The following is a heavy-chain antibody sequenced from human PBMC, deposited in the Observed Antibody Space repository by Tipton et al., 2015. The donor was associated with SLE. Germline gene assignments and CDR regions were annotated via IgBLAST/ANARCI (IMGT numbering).Heavy chain of an antibody. CDR2: IDRSGNT. J-gene: IGHJ3*02. CDR3: ARPPAGDI. Sequence: TLSLTCAVYGGSFGGYYWTWIRQPPGKGLEWIGEIDRSGNTNYNPSLKSRITISVDTSKNQFALDLTSVTAADTAVYYCARPPAGDIWGQGTMVTVSS. D-gene: IGHD6-19*01. V-gene: IGHV4-34*01. CDR1: GGSFGGYY.